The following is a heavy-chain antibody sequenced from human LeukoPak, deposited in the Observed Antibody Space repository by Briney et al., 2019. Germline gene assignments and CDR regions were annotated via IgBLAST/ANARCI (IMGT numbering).Heavy chain of an antibody. V-gene: IGHV4-59*01. CDR2: IYYSGST. CDR1: GGSISSYY. J-gene: IGHJ4*02. D-gene: IGHD3-3*01. CDR3: ARGRGYDFWSGYYWDY. Sequence: SETLSLTCTVPGGSISSYYWSWTRQPPGKGLEWIGYIYYSGSTNYNPSLKSRVTISVDTSKNQFSLKLSSVTAADTAVYYCARGRGYDFWSGYYWDYWGQGTLVTVSS.